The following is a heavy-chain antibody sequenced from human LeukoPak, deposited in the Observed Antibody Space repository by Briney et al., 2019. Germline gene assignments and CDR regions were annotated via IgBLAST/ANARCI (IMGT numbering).Heavy chain of an antibody. CDR2: ISGSSGST. V-gene: IGHV3-23*01. CDR3: AEGRGSTSIYEY. Sequence: GGSLRLSCAASGFSFSSHGMSWVRQAPGKGLEWVSFISGSSGSTNYADSVKGRFTMSRDTSKNTLYLEMNSLRDDDTAAYYCAEGRGSTSIYEYWGQGTLVTVSS. CDR1: GFSFSSHG. J-gene: IGHJ4*02. D-gene: IGHD2-2*01.